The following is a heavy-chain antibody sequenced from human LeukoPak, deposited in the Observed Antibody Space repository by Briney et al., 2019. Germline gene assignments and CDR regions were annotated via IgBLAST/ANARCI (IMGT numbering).Heavy chain of an antibody. Sequence: ASVKVSCKASGCTFSSYAISWVRQAPGQGLEWMGRISPIIGMANYAQKFPGRVTITADKSTSTAYMELSSLRSEDTDVYYCAREKGHSFVVCGFDYWGQGTLVTVSS. V-gene: IGHV1-69*04. CDR3: AREKGHSFVVCGFDY. CDR2: ISPIIGMA. CDR1: GCTFSSYA. D-gene: IGHD2-21*01. J-gene: IGHJ4*02.